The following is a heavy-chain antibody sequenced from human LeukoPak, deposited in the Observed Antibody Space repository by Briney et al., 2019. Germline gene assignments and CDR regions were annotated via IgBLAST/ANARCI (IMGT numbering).Heavy chain of an antibody. CDR2: INHSGST. D-gene: IGHD6-6*01. V-gene: IGHV4-34*01. J-gene: IGHJ1*01. CDR1: GGSFSGYY. Sequence: SETLSLTCAVYGGSFSGYYWSWIRQPPGKGLEWIGEINHSGSTNYSPSLKSRVTISVDTSKNQLSLNLNSVTAADTAVYYCARGGAARLHFQNWGQGTLVTVSS. CDR3: ARGGAARLHFQN.